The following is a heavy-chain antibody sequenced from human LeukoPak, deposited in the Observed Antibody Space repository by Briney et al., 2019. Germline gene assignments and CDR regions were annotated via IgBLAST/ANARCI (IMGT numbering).Heavy chain of an antibody. CDR1: VYTFTSYD. CDR3: ARGRATGYPYYFEY. J-gene: IGHJ4*02. D-gene: IGHD5-12*01. CDR2: MNPNSGST. V-gene: IGHV1-8*03. Sequence: ASVTVTCKSSVYTFTSYDINWVRQATGQGLEWIGWMNPNSGSTGYAQKFQGRVTITRNTSISTAYMELSGLRSEGPAVYYCARGRATGYPYYFEYWGQGTLVTVSS.